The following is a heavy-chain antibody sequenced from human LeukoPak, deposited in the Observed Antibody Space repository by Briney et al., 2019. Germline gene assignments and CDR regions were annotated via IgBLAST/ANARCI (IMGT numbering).Heavy chain of an antibody. V-gene: IGHV1-18*01. CDR2: ISAYNGNT. Sequence: GASVKVSCKASGYTFTSYGISWVRQAPGQGLEWMGWISAYNGNTNYAQKLQGRVTMTTDTSTSTAYMELRSLRSDDTAVYYCARDSIEYNWNYEGGYYFDYWGQGTLVTVSS. CDR3: ARDSIEYNWNYEGGYYFDY. J-gene: IGHJ4*02. CDR1: GYTFTSYG. D-gene: IGHD1-7*01.